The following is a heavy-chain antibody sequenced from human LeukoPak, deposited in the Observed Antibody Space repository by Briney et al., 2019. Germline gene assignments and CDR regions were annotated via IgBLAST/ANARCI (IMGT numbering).Heavy chain of an antibody. CDR1: VFIFGGYW. Sequence: GGSLRLSCAASVFIFGGYWMSWVRQAPGRGLEWVANTNPDGSIKYYVDSVNGRFTISRDNAKNSLYLQMNSLRAEDTAVYYCVSGFLQWLYWGQGPLVTVSS. V-gene: IGHV3-7*01. J-gene: IGHJ4*02. D-gene: IGHD3-3*01. CDR3: VSGFLQWLY. CDR2: TNPDGSIK.